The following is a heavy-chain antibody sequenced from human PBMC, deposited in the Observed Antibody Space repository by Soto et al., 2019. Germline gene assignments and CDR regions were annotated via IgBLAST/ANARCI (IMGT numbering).Heavy chain of an antibody. V-gene: IGHV4-31*03. J-gene: IGHJ5*02. CDR3: ARSVFP. CDR2: IYYSKST. CDR1: GGSISSGGYY. Sequence: QVQLQESGPGLVKPSQTLSLTCTVSGGSISSGGYYWSWIRQHPGKGLEWIGYIYYSKSTYYNPSLXSXXTISLDTSKNQFSLKLTSVTVADTAVYYCARSVFPWGQGTLVTVSS.